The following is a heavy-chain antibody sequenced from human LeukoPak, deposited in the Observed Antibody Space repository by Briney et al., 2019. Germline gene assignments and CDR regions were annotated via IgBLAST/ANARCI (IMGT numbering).Heavy chain of an antibody. D-gene: IGHD2-21*02. CDR2: ISSSSSTI. Sequence: GSLSLSCPASGFPFITYNMNWVRQAPGKGLEWVSSISSSSSTIYYADSVKGRFTISRDNAKNSLFLQMNSLRAEDTAVYYCARDPTARWGQGTLVTVSS. J-gene: IGHJ4*02. CDR3: ARDPTAR. CDR1: GFPFITYN. V-gene: IGHV3-21*01.